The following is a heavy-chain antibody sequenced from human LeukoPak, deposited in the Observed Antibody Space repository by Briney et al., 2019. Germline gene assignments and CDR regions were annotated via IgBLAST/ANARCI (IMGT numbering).Heavy chain of an antibody. Sequence: PGGSLRLSCAASGFTFSSYALSWVRQAPGKGLEWVSTINGGGFSTYYADSVKGRFTISRDNSKNTLYLQMNSLRAEDTAVYYCAKFSRYSGSYYWGQGTLVTVSS. CDR2: INGGGFST. CDR1: GFTFSSYA. J-gene: IGHJ4*02. V-gene: IGHV3-23*01. D-gene: IGHD1-26*01. CDR3: AKFSRYSGSYY.